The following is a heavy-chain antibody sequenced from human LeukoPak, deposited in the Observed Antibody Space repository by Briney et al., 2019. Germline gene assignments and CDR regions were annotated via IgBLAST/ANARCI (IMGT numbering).Heavy chain of an antibody. D-gene: IGHD2-21*02. CDR1: GFGFSVYW. V-gene: IGHV3-74*01. CDR2: INEDGTSA. CDR3: ARDLGSGDHGLLV. Sequence: PGGSLRLSCAASGFGFSVYWMHWVRQAPGKGLVWVAHINEDGTSASHADSVKGRFTISRDNAKNSLYLQMNSLRSEDTGLYFCARDLGSGDHGLLVWGQGTLLTVSS. J-gene: IGHJ4*02.